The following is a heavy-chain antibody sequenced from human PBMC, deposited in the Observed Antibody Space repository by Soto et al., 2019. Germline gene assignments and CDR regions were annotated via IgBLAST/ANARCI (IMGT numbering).Heavy chain of an antibody. CDR3: ARTRYGDNVDY. CDR2: MNPNSGNT. V-gene: IGHV1-8*01. D-gene: IGHD4-17*01. CDR1: GYTFTSYD. Sequence: QVQLVQSGAEVKKPGASVKVSCKASGYTFTSYDINWVRQATGQGLEWMGWMNPNSGNTGYAQKLQGRVTTTTNTFISTAYSEQSSLGSDDTAVYYCARTRYGDNVDYWGQGTLVTVSS. J-gene: IGHJ4*02.